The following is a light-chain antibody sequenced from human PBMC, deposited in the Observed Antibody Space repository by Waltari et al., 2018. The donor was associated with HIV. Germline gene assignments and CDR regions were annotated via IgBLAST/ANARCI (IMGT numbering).Light chain of an antibody. J-gene: IGLJ3*02. Sequence: QSVLTQPPSASGTPGQRVTISCSGSSANVGNTVYWYQQLPGTAPKVLIYRDNQLPSGVPERFAGSRSCISASLDVSGLRSEDEANYFCAASDDILSGWVFGVGTKLTVL. CDR2: RDN. V-gene: IGLV1-47*01. CDR1: SANVGNT. CDR3: AASDDILSGWV.